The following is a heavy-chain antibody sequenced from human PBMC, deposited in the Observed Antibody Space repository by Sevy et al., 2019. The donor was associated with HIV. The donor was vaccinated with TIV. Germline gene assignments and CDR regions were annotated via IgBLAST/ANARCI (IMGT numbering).Heavy chain of an antibody. CDR3: AKALNPALESMIEVVLRTLKGFDV. Sequence: GSLRLSCEASGFTFSSYEMNWVRQAPGKGLEWVSYISSSGTTIKYADSVKGRFTISRDNAKNSLYMQMNSLRADDTATYYCAKALNPALESMIEVVLRTLKGFDVWGQGTMVTVSS. CDR2: ISSSGTTI. D-gene: IGHD3-22*01. V-gene: IGHV3-48*03. CDR1: GFTFSSYE. J-gene: IGHJ3*01.